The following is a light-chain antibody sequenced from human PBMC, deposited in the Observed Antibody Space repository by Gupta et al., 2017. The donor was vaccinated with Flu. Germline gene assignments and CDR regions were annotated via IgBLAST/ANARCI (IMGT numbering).Light chain of an antibody. CDR2: SNN. Sequence: QSVLTQPPSASGTPGQSVTISCSGSSSNIGSNTVNWYQQLPGTAPKLLIYSNNQRPSGVPDRFSGSKSGTSASLAISGLQSEDEADYYCAAWEDSLNGRGVFGGGTKLTVL. V-gene: IGLV1-44*01. J-gene: IGLJ3*02. CDR3: AAWEDSLNGRGV. CDR1: SSNIGSNT.